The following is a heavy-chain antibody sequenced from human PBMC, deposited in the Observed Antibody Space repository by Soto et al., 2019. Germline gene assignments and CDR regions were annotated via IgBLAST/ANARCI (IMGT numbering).Heavy chain of an antibody. CDR2: IYYSGST. CDR1: GVSISKGDYY. V-gene: IGHV4-30-4*01. CDR3: AIRADFWSGPFDP. D-gene: IGHD3-3*01. Sequence: QVQLQQSGPGLVKPSQTLSLTCTVSGVSISKGDYYWSWIRQPPGKCLEWIGYIYYSGSTFYTPSLMSRVTISIDMSKNQFSLKLSSVTVAETAVYYCAIRADFWSGPFDPWGQGTLVTVSS. J-gene: IGHJ5*02.